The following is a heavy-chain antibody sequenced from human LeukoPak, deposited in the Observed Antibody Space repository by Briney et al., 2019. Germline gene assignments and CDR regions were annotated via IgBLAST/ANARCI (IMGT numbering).Heavy chain of an antibody. CDR1: GFTFSSYS. CDR2: ISSSSSYI. J-gene: IGHJ4*02. Sequence: GGSLRLSCAVSGFTFSSYSMNWVRQAPGKGLEWVSSISSSSSYIYYADSVKGRFTISRDNAKNSLYLQMNSLRAEDTAVYYCAREPYGSGSYYFDYWGQGTLVTVSS. V-gene: IGHV3-21*01. D-gene: IGHD3-10*01. CDR3: AREPYGSGSYYFDY.